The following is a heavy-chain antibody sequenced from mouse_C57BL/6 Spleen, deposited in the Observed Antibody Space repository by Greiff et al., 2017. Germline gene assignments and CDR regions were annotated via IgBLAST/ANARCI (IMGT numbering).Heavy chain of an antibody. V-gene: IGHV1-50*01. Sequence: QVQLQQPGAELVKPGASVKLSCKASGYTFTSYWMQWVKQRPGKGLEWIGEIDPSDRYTNYNQKFKGKATLTVDTSSSTAYMQLSSLTSEDSAVYYCARGDVYNGYFDVWGTGTTVTVSS. D-gene: IGHD6-1*01. CDR2: IDPSDRYT. CDR3: ARGDVYNGYFDV. J-gene: IGHJ1*03. CDR1: GYTFTSYW.